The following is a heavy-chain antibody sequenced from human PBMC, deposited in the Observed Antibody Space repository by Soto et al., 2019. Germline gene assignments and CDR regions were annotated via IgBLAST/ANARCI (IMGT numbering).Heavy chain of an antibody. CDR3: TTRGPPYYDFWSGYYTPFDY. CDR1: SVSNAW. D-gene: IGHD3-3*01. Sequence: SVSNAWMNWVRQAPGKGLEWVGRIKSKTDGGTTDYAAPVKGRFTISRDDSKNTLYLQMNSLKTEDTAVYYCTTRGPPYYDFWSGYYTPFDYWGQGTLVTVSS. J-gene: IGHJ4*02. V-gene: IGHV3-15*07. CDR2: IKSKTDGGTT.